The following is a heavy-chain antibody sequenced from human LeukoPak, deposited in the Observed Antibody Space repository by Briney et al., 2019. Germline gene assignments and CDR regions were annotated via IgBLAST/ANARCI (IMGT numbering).Heavy chain of an antibody. Sequence: GGSLRLSCVASGFTFSSYWMSWVRQAPGKGLEWVANIKQDGRDNYYVDSVKGRFTISRDNAKNSLYLQMNSLRADDTAVYYCARVDGSGSYLGYWGQGTLVTLSS. D-gene: IGHD3-10*01. J-gene: IGHJ4*02. CDR3: ARVDGSGSYLGY. CDR1: GFTFSSYW. CDR2: IKQDGRDN. V-gene: IGHV3-7*03.